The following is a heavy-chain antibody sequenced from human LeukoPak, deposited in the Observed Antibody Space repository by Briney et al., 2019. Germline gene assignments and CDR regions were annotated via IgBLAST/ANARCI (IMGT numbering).Heavy chain of an antibody. CDR3: ASDEGRGYYFDY. CDR1: GFTFSSYS. D-gene: IGHD3-10*01. CDR2: ISSSSSYI. Sequence: PGGSLRLSCAASGFTFSSYSMNWVRQAPGKGLEWVSSISSSSSYIYYADSVKGRFTISRDNAKSSLYLQMNSLRAEDTAVYYCASDEGRGYYFDYWGQGTLVTVSS. V-gene: IGHV3-21*01. J-gene: IGHJ4*02.